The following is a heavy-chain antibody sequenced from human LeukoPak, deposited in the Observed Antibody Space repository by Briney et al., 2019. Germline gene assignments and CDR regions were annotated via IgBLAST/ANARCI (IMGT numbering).Heavy chain of an antibody. CDR2: IIPILGIA. CDR1: GGTFSSYA. V-gene: IGHV1-69*04. Sequence: GASVKVSCKASGGTFSSYAISWVRQAPGQGLEWMGRIIPILGIANYAQKFQGRVTITADKSTSTAYMELSSLRSEDTAVYYCARNLAGEYYFEYWGQGTLVTVSS. CDR3: ARNLAGEYYFEY. J-gene: IGHJ4*02. D-gene: IGHD1-1*01.